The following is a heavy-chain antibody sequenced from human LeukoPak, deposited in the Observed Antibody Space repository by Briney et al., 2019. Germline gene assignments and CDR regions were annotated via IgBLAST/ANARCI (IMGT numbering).Heavy chain of an antibody. J-gene: IGHJ5*02. V-gene: IGHV4-59*12. CDR2: IYYTGST. Sequence: SETLSLTCTVSGGSISNYYWNWIRQPPGKGLEWVGYIYYTGSTNYNPSLKSRVTMSVDTSKNQFSLKLSSMTAADTAIYYCARDSGTTGEVKFDPWGQGTLVTVSS. D-gene: IGHD3-10*01. CDR1: GGSISNYY. CDR3: ARDSGTTGEVKFDP.